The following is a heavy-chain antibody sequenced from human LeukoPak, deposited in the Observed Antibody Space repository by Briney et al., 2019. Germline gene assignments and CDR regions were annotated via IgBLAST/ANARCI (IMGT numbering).Heavy chain of an antibody. CDR2: IYYSGST. Sequence: SETLSLTCTVSGGSISSSSYYWGWIRQPPGKGLEWIGRIYYSGSTYYNPSLKSRVTISVDTSKNQFSLKLSSVTAADTAVYYCARGGDSSGYYSYGAFDIWGQGTMVTVSS. J-gene: IGHJ3*02. V-gene: IGHV4-39*07. CDR1: GGSISSSSYY. D-gene: IGHD3-22*01. CDR3: ARGGDSSGYYSYGAFDI.